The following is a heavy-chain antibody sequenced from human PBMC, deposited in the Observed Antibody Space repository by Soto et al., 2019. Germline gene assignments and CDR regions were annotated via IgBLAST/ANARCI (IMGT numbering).Heavy chain of an antibody. D-gene: IGHD2-15*01. V-gene: IGHV3-33*03. CDR2: IWSDGCKK. CDR3: AVAYPSRTNDY. Sequence: QVQLVESGGGVVQPGRSLRLSCAASGFSFSAYGMHWVRQAPGRGLEWVAVIWSDGCKKYYKDSVKGPFTISRDTSKDTVSLQRDNLRVEDTATYCCAVAYPSRTNDYWGQGTLIIVSS. CDR1: GFSFSAYG. J-gene: IGHJ4*02.